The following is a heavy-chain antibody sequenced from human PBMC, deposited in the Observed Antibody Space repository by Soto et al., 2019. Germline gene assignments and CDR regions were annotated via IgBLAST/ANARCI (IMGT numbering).Heavy chain of an antibody. Sequence: QVQLVQSGAEVKKPGSSVKVSCKASGGTFSSYAISWVRQAPGQGLEWMGGIIPIFGTANYAQKFQGRVTITADKSTSTAYMELSSLRSEDTAVYYCARSMDSVWTATPRDYWYFDLWGRGTLVTVSS. V-gene: IGHV1-69*06. CDR3: ARSMDSVWTATPRDYWYFDL. CDR2: IIPIFGTA. D-gene: IGHD2-21*02. CDR1: GGTFSSYA. J-gene: IGHJ2*01.